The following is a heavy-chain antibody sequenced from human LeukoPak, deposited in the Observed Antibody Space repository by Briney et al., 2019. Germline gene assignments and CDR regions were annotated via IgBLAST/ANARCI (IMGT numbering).Heavy chain of an antibody. J-gene: IGHJ3*02. Sequence: SEILSLTCTVSGGSISSSSYYWGWIRQPPGKGLEWIGSIYYSGSTYYSPSLKSRVTMSVDTSKNQFSLKLSSVTAADTAVYYCARDGNVPTRYYDSSGYYLRDAFDIWGQGTMVTVSS. CDR3: ARDGNVPTRYYDSSGYYLRDAFDI. CDR1: GGSISSSSYY. V-gene: IGHV4-39*07. D-gene: IGHD3-22*01. CDR2: IYYSGST.